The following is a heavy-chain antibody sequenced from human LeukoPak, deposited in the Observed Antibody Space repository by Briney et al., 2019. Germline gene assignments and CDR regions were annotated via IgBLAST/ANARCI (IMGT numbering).Heavy chain of an antibody. CDR3: ARAPGRGSSWYQDDY. Sequence: ASVNVSCKASGYTFTSYAMHWVRQAPGQRLEWMGWINAGNGNTKYSQKFQGRVTITRDTSASTAYMELSSLRSEDTAVYYCARAPGRGSSWYQDDYWGQGTLVTVSS. CDR1: GYTFTSYA. J-gene: IGHJ4*02. CDR2: INAGNGNT. V-gene: IGHV1-3*01. D-gene: IGHD6-13*01.